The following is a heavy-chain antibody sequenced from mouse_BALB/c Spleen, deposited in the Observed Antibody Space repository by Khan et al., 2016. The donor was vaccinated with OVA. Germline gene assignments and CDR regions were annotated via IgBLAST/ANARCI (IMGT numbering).Heavy chain of an antibody. J-gene: IGHJ4*01. V-gene: IGHV9-3-1*01. CDR2: INTYTGEP. Sequence: QIQLVQSGPELKKPGETVKISCKASGHTFTNFGMNWVKQAPGKGLKWMGWINTYTGEPTYADDFNGRFAFSLEASAGTADLQINNLTNEDTATYFCARPPYFSYAMDNWGQGTSVTVSS. CDR3: ARPPYFSYAMDN. CDR1: GHTFTNFG. D-gene: IGHD2-10*01.